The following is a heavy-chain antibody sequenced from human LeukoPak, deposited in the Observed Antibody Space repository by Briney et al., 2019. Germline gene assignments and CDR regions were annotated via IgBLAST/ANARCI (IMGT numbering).Heavy chain of an antibody. D-gene: IGHD2-15*01. J-gene: IGHJ4*02. CDR3: ARSRGYCSGGSCYSDGY. CDR1: GFTFSSYA. Sequence: TGGSLGLSCAASGFTFSSYATSWVRQAPGKGLEWVSAISGSGGSTYYADSVKGRFTISRDNSKNTLYLQMNSLRAEDTAVYYCARSRGYCSGGSCYSDGYWGQGTLVTVSS. V-gene: IGHV3-23*01. CDR2: ISGSGGST.